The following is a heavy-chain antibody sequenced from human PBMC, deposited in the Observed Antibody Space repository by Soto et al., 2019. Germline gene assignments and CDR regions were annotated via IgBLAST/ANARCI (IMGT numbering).Heavy chain of an antibody. Sequence: SVKVSCKASGGSSSNFGISWVRQAPGQGLEWVGGIVPVFGRPNYAQRFRGRLTITADESTSTGYMELISLRSDDTAVYYCAREGSGYNFWGQGTQVTVSS. J-gene: IGHJ4*02. CDR3: AREGSGYNF. CDR1: GGSSSNFG. D-gene: IGHD5-12*01. V-gene: IGHV1-69*13. CDR2: IVPVFGRP.